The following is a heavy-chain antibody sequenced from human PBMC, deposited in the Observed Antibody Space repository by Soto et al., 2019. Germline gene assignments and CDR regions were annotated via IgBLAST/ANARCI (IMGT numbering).Heavy chain of an antibody. Sequence: GGSLRVSCAASGFTLSSFAMHWVRQAPGKGLVWVATTSYDGLNTFYGESVRGRFSISRDTSKNTLFLQMDSLKTEDTAVYFCAKSSSGLRDYFDSCGRGTLVTVSS. CDR2: TSYDGLNT. J-gene: IGHJ4*02. CDR3: AKSSSGLRDYFDS. D-gene: IGHD3-10*01. CDR1: GFTLSSFA. V-gene: IGHV3-30-3*02.